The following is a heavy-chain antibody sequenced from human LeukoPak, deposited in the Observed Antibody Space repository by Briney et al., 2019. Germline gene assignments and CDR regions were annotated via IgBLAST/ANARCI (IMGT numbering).Heavy chain of an antibody. V-gene: IGHV3-23*01. Sequence: GGSLRLSCAASGFTFSSYAINWVRQAPGKGLEWVSAITGSGDTTFYADSVKGRFTVSRDNSKNTLYLQMNSLRAEDTAVYYCAKGRGSGWYVCENWGQGTLVTVSS. J-gene: IGHJ4*02. CDR3: AKGRGSGWYVCEN. D-gene: IGHD6-19*01. CDR1: GFTFSSYA. CDR2: ITGSGDTT.